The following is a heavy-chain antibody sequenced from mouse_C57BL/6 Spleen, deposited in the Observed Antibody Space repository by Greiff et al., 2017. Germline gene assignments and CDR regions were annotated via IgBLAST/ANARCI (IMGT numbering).Heavy chain of an antibody. CDR1: GYTFTDYY. CDR2: INPYNGGT. D-gene: IGHD1-1*01. V-gene: IGHV1-19*01. CDR3: ARGRPTVVATDYAMDY. J-gene: IGHJ4*01. Sequence: VQLQQSGPVLVKPGASVKMSCKASGYTFTDYYMNWVKQSHGKSLEWIGVINPYNGGTSYNQKFKGKATLTVDKSSSTAYMELNSLTSEDSAVYYCARGRPTVVATDYAMDYWGQGTSVTVSS.